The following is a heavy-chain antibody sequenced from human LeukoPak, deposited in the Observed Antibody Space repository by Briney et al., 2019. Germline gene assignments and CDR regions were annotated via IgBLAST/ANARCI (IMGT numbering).Heavy chain of an antibody. CDR1: GGTFSSYA. CDR3: ARGPNPYSSEHDY. Sequence: SVKVSCQASGGTFSSYAISWVRQAPGQGLEWMGGIIPIFGTANYAQKFQGRVTITADESTSTAYMELSSLRSEDTAVYYCARGPNPYSSEHDYWGQGTLVTVSS. J-gene: IGHJ4*02. D-gene: IGHD6-19*01. V-gene: IGHV1-69*13. CDR2: IIPIFGTA.